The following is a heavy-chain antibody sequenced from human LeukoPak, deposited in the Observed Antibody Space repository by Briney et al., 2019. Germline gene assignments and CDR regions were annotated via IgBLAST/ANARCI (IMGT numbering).Heavy chain of an antibody. CDR1: AYTLTELS. CDR2: FDPEDGET. CDR3: ATAIAVAASAFPADY. V-gene: IGHV1-24*01. D-gene: IGHD6-19*01. J-gene: IGHJ4*02. Sequence: ASVKVSCKVSAYTLTELSMHWVRQSPGKGLEWMGGFDPEDGETIYAQKFQGRVTMTEDTSTDTAYMELSSLRSEDTAVYYCATAIAVAASAFPADYWGQGTLVTVSS.